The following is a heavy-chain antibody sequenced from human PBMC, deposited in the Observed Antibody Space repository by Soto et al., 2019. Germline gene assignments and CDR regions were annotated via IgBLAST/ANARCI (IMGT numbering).Heavy chain of an antibody. CDR1: GYIFANDW. Sequence: GESLKISCKGPGYIFANDWIASVRQMPGKGLEWMGIIFPGDSDTRYSPSFQGQVTISADKSINTAYLQWSSLKASDTAVYYCARRVAAHPYFDFWGQGALVTVSS. D-gene: IGHD6-6*01. CDR3: ARRVAAHPYFDF. V-gene: IGHV5-51*01. J-gene: IGHJ4*02. CDR2: IFPGDSDT.